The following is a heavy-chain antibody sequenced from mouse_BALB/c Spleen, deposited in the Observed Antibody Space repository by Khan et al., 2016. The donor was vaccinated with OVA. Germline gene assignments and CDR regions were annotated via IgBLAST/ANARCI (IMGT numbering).Heavy chain of an antibody. CDR2: INPTSGYT. Sequence: QVQLQQSGAEQAKPGASVKMSCKSSGYTFSSYWMHWVKQRPGQGLEWIGYINPTSGYTEYNEKFTDKATLSADKSSSTAYMQLTSLTSEDSAVYYSARDRIDYWGQGTTVTVSS. V-gene: IGHV1-7*01. CDR3: ARDRIDY. J-gene: IGHJ2*01. CDR1: GYTFSSYW.